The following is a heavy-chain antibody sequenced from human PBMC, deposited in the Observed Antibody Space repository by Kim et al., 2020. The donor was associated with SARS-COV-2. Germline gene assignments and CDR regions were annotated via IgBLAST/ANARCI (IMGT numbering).Heavy chain of an antibody. Sequence: SVKVSCKASGGTFSSYAISWVRQAPGQGLEWMGGIIPIFGTANYAQKFQGRVTITADESTSTAYMELSSLRSEDTAVYYCARGPRDGYNYGWGWFDYWGQGPLVTVSS. V-gene: IGHV1-69*13. CDR1: GGTFSSYA. CDR2: IIPIFGTA. J-gene: IGHJ4*02. D-gene: IGHD5-12*01. CDR3: ARGPRDGYNYGWGWFDY.